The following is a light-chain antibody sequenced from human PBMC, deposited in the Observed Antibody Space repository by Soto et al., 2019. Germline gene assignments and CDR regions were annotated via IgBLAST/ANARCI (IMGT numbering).Light chain of an antibody. CDR3: QQYNNWPLT. V-gene: IGKV3-15*01. Sequence: IVLPQSPVTLSLSPGERDNICCRASQSVSSSYLAWYQQKPGQAPRLLIYGASSRATGIPPRFSGSGSGTEFTLTISSLQSEDFAVYFCQQYNNWPLTFGGGTKVDIK. CDR1: QSVSSSY. CDR2: GAS. J-gene: IGKJ4*01.